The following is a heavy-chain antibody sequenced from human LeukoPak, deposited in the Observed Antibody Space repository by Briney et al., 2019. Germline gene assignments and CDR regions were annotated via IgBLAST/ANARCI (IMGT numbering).Heavy chain of an antibody. Sequence: ASVKVSCKASGYTFTGYYMHWVRQAPGQGLKWMGWINPNSGGTNYAQKFRGRVTMTRDTSISTAYMELSRLRSDDTAVYYCARDRADYYDSSGYCVWGQGTLVTVSS. J-gene: IGHJ4*02. D-gene: IGHD3-22*01. CDR2: INPNSGGT. CDR1: GYTFTGYY. V-gene: IGHV1-2*02. CDR3: ARDRADYYDSSGYCV.